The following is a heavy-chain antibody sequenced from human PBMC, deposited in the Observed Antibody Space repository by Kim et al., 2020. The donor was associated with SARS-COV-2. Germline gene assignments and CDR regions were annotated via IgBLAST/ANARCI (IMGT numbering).Heavy chain of an antibody. CDR3: AKDELYRDYVYRRGYYFDY. Sequence: GGSLRLSCAASGFTFSTYAMSWVRLAPGKGLEWVSTISGSGGTTYYADSVKGRFTISRDNSKNTLDLKINNLRAEDTAIYYCAKDELYRDYVYRRGYYFDYWGQGTLVTVSS. J-gene: IGHJ4*02. D-gene: IGHD3-16*01. CDR2: ISGSGGTT. V-gene: IGHV3-23*01. CDR1: GFTFSTYA.